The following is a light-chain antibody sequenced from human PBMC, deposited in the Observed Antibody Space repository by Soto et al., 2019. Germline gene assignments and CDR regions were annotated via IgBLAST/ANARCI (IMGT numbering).Light chain of an antibody. CDR2: TTS. Sequence: DIQMTQSPSSLYASVGDRITITCRASQYITTYVNWYQQKPGKAPKVLIYTTSTLQSGVPSRFSGSGSGTEFTLTISSLHSEDFATYYCQQFYTVPLSFGGGTKVEMK. V-gene: IGKV1-39*01. J-gene: IGKJ4*01. CDR3: QQFYTVPLS. CDR1: QYITTY.